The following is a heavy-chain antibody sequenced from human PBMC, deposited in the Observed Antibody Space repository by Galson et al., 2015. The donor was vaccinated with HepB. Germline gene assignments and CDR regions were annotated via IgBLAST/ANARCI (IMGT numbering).Heavy chain of an antibody. CDR3: ARRTGIATFDY. V-gene: IGHV3-11*01. J-gene: IGHJ4*02. CDR1: GFTFSDYY. Sequence: SLRLSCAASGFTFSDYYMSWVRQAPGKGLEWVSYISSSGSNIYHADSVKGRFTISRDNAKNSLYLQMNSLRAEDTAVYYCARRTGIATFDYWGQGTLVTVSS. CDR2: ISSSGSNI. D-gene: IGHD1-1*01.